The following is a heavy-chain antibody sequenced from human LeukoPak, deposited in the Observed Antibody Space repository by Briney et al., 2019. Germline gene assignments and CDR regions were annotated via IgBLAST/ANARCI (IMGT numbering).Heavy chain of an antibody. J-gene: IGHJ5*02. CDR3: ARKVPPARPIKTDNWFDP. Sequence: ASVKVSCKASGYTFTSYDINWVRQATGQVLEWMGWMNPNSGNTGYAQKFQGRVTMTRNTSISTACMELSSLRSEDTAVYYCARKVPPARPIKTDNWFDPWGQGTLVTVSS. CDR2: MNPNSGNT. V-gene: IGHV1-8*01. D-gene: IGHD6-6*01. CDR1: GYTFTSYD.